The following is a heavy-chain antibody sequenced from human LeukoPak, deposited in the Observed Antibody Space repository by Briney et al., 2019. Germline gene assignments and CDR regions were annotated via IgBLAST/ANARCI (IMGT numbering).Heavy chain of an antibody. CDR2: IIPILGIA. D-gene: IGHD1-26*01. CDR1: GGTFSSYA. Sequence: SVKVSCKASGGTFSSYAISWVRQAPGQGLEWMGRIIPILGIANYAQKFQGRVTITADKSTSTAYMELSSLRSEDTAVYYCARDRWELRSYYYYYYMDVWGKGTTVTVSS. V-gene: IGHV1-69*04. J-gene: IGHJ6*03. CDR3: ARDRWELRSYYYYYYMDV.